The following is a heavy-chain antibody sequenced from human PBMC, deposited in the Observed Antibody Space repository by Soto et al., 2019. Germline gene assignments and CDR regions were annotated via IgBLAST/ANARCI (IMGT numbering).Heavy chain of an antibody. Sequence: ASVKVSCKASGYTFTSYGISWVRQAPGQGLEWMGWISAYNGNTNYAQKLQGRVTMTTDTSTSTAYMELRSLRSDDTAVYYCGRVTPYGDYFDYWGQGTLVTVSS. CDR3: GRVTPYGDYFDY. CDR1: GYTFTSYG. J-gene: IGHJ4*02. V-gene: IGHV1-18*01. CDR2: ISAYNGNT. D-gene: IGHD4-17*01.